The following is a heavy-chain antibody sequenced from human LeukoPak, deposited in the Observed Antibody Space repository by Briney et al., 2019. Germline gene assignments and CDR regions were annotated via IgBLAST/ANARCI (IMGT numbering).Heavy chain of an antibody. Sequence: SETLSLTCTVSGGSISSYYWSWIRQPPGKGLEWIGYIYYSGSTNYNPSLKSRVTISVDTSKNQFSLKLSSVTAADTAVYYCARDSITYCTNGVCPIDYWGQGTLVTVSS. CDR1: GGSISSYY. J-gene: IGHJ4*02. CDR2: IYYSGST. V-gene: IGHV4-59*12. CDR3: ARDSITYCTNGVCPIDY. D-gene: IGHD2-8*01.